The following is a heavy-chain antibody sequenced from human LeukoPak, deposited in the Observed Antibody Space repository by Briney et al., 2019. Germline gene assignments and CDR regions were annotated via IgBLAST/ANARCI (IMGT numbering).Heavy chain of an antibody. D-gene: IGHD3-10*01. J-gene: IGHJ3*02. Sequence: SETLSLTCTVSGGSISSSSYYWGWIRQPPGMGLEWIGSIYYSGSSYYNPSLKSRVTISVDTSKNQFSLKLSSVTAADTAVYYCARQASVLLWFGEPPTDAFDIWGQGTMVTVSS. CDR3: ARQASVLLWFGEPPTDAFDI. CDR1: GGSISSSSYY. V-gene: IGHV4-39*01. CDR2: IYYSGSS.